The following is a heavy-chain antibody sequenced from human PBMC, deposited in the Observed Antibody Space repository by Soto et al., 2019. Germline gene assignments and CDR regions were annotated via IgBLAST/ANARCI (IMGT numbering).Heavy chain of an antibody. V-gene: IGHV3-23*01. J-gene: IGHJ4*02. D-gene: IGHD3-10*02. CDR1: GFTFSTYA. CDR3: AKETVFTAVEDM. Sequence: PGGSLRLSCAASGFTFSTYAMSWVRQAPGKGLEWVSAISPNGDATYYADSVKGRFTISRDNSRNTLYLQMNSLKADDTAVYYCAKETVFTAVEDMWGQGTLVTVSS. CDR2: ISPNGDAT.